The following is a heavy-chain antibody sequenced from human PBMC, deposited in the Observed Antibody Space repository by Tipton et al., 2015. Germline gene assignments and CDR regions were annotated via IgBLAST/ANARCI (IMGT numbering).Heavy chain of an antibody. Sequence: TLSLTCTISGGTVSSSYYWGWVRQSPGKGLEWIGSIYYSGNTYYNPSLKSRVTISVDTSKNQFSLKLSSVTAADTAVYYCASGWSPRWFDPWGQGTLVTVSS. CDR1: GGTVSSSYY. V-gene: IGHV4-39*01. D-gene: IGHD6-19*01. CDR2: IYYSGNT. J-gene: IGHJ5*02. CDR3: ASGWSPRWFDP.